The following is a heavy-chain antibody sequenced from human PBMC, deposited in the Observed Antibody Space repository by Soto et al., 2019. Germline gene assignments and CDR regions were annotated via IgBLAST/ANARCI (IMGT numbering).Heavy chain of an antibody. V-gene: IGHV3-30-3*01. CDR1: GFTFSSYA. Sequence: SLSISWATSGFTFSSYAMHLVRQAPGKGLEWVAVISYDGSNKYYADSVKGRFTISRDNSKNTLYLQMNSLRAEDTAVYYCARVTRLWLLYRDYYYYGMDVWGQGTTVTVPS. CDR3: ARVTRLWLLYRDYYYYGMDV. J-gene: IGHJ6*02. CDR2: ISYDGSNK. D-gene: IGHD3-3*01.